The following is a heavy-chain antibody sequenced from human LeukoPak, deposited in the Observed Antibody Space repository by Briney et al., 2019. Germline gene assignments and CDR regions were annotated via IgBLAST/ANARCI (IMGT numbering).Heavy chain of an antibody. D-gene: IGHD6-19*01. CDR2: IIPIFGTA. CDR1: GGTFSSYA. J-gene: IGHJ4*02. V-gene: IGHV1-69*05. Sequence: SVKVSCKASGGTFSSYAISWVRQAPGQGLEWMGGIIPIFGTANYAQKFQGRVTITTDESTSTAYMELSSLRSEDMAVYYCARDRAAVAGSGTGGFDYWGQGTLVTVSS. CDR3: ARDRAAVAGSGTGGFDY.